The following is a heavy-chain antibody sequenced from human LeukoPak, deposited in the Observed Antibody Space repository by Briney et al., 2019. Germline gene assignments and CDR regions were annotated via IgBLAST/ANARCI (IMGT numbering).Heavy chain of an antibody. Sequence: SETLSLTCTVSGGSISSHYWSRIRQPPGKGLEWIGYIYYSGSTNYNPSLKSRVTISVDTSKKQFSLKLTSVTAADTAVYYCARDLSRGFDYWGQGTLVTVSS. V-gene: IGHV4-59*11. D-gene: IGHD3-10*01. CDR1: GGSISSHY. CDR2: IYYSGST. CDR3: ARDLSRGFDY. J-gene: IGHJ4*02.